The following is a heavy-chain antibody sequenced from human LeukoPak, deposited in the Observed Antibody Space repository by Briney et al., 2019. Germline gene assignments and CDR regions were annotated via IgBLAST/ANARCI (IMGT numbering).Heavy chain of an antibody. Sequence: VSVKVSCKVSGNTLTELSMHWVRQAPGKGLEWMGGFDPEDGETIYAQQFLGRVTMTEDTSTDTAYMDLSGLRSEDTAVYYCATLNYFGSGSYIDYWGQGTLVTVSS. CDR2: FDPEDGET. V-gene: IGHV1-24*01. D-gene: IGHD3-10*01. CDR1: GNTLTELS. CDR3: ATLNYFGSGSYIDY. J-gene: IGHJ4*02.